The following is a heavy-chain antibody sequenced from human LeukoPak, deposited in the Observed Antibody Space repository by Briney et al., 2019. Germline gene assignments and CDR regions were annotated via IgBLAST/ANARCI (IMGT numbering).Heavy chain of an antibody. D-gene: IGHD5-24*01. CDR1: GYTFTSYG. J-gene: IGHJ4*02. Sequence: GASVKVSCKASGYTFTSYGISWVRQAPGQGLEWMGWISAYNGNTNYAQKLQGRVTMTTDTSTSTAYMELSRLRSDDTAVYYCARSKQMATRPKLVDYWGQGTLVTVSS. CDR2: ISAYNGNT. V-gene: IGHV1-18*01. CDR3: ARSKQMATRPKLVDY.